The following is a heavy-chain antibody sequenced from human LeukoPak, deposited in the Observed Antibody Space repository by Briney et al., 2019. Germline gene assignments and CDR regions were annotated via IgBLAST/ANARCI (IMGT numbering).Heavy chain of an antibody. V-gene: IGHV1-2*02. CDR1: GYTFTSYG. CDR2: INPNSGGT. D-gene: IGHD6-6*01. J-gene: IGHJ4*02. Sequence: GASVKVSCKASGYTFTSYGISWVRQAPGQGLEWMGWINPNSGGTNYAQKFQGRVTMTRDTSISTAYMELSRLRSDDTAVYYCAREGSSSFDYWGQGTLVTVSS. CDR3: AREGSSSFDY.